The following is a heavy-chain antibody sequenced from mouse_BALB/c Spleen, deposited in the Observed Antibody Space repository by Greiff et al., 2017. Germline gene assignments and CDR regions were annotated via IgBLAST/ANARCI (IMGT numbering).Heavy chain of an antibody. CDR2: IYPGDGDT. CDR3: ARSYYGKGYYYAMDY. D-gene: IGHD2-10*01. CDR1: GYTFTSYW. V-gene: IGHV1-87*01. Sequence: LVESGAELARPGASVKLSCKASGYTFTSYWMQWVKQRPGQGLEWIGAIYPGDGDTRYTQKFKGKATLTADTSSNTAYMQLSSLTSEDSAVYYCARSYYGKGYYYAMDYWGQGTSVTVSS. J-gene: IGHJ4*01.